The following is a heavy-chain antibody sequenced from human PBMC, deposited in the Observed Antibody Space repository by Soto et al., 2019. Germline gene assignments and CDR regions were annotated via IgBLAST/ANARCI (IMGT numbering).Heavy chain of an antibody. CDR1: GYTFTGHY. V-gene: IGHV1-2*02. J-gene: IGHJ3*02. D-gene: IGHD3-10*01. CDR3: AREPMVRAAHGFDI. Sequence: ASVKVSFKASGYTFTGHYMHWVRQAPGQELEWMGWINPNSVGTNYAQKFQGRVTMTRDTSISTAYMELSRLRSDDTAVYYCAREPMVRAAHGFDIWGQGTMVTVSS. CDR2: INPNSVGT.